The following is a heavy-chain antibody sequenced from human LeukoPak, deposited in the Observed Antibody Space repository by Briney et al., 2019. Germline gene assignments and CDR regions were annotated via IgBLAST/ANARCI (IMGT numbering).Heavy chain of an antibody. J-gene: IGHJ4*02. CDR1: GYTFNDYD. V-gene: IGHV3-43*02. Sequence: GGSLRLPCAASGYTFNDYDMHRLRHAPGKGVEGLSLIRGDGGTTYYADSVKGRFTISRDNSKNSLYLQMNSLRTEDTALYYCVKGQQWLQKNWGQGTLVTVSS. CDR2: IRGDGGTT. CDR3: VKGQQWLQKN. D-gene: IGHD6-19*01.